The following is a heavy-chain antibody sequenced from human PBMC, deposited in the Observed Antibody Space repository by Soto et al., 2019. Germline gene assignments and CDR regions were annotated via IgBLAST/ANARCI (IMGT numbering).Heavy chain of an antibody. J-gene: IGHJ6*02. CDR3: ARGEEAAAGSVYGMDV. Sequence: GASVKVSCKASGYTFTSYDINWVRQATGQGLEWMGWMNPNSGNTGYAQKFQGRATMTRNTSISTAYMELSSLRSEDTAVYYCARGEEAAAGSVYGMDVWGQGTTVTVYS. D-gene: IGHD6-13*01. V-gene: IGHV1-8*01. CDR2: MNPNSGNT. CDR1: GYTFTSYD.